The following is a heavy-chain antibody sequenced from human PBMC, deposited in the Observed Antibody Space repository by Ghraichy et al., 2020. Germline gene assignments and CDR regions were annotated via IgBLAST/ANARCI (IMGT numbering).Heavy chain of an antibody. CDR1: RFTFSGHS. V-gene: IGHV3-48*02. CDR2: ITGSGRTI. J-gene: IGHJ6*02. CDR3: ARGATVVRFYYYDGMDV. D-gene: IGHD4-23*01. Sequence: GGSLRLSCVGSRFTFSGHSMNWVRQSPGRGLEWLSYITGSGRTISYADSVKGRFTISRDNAQNSLYLQMKSLRDEDTAVYYCARGATVVRFYYYDGMDVWGQGTTVTVSS.